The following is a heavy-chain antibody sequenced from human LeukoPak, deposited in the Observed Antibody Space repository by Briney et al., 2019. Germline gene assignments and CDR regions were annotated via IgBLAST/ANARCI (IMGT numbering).Heavy chain of an antibody. J-gene: IGHJ5*02. Sequence: PSETLSLTCTVSGGSISSHYWSWIRQPPGKGLEWIGYISDGRSSNYNPSLRSRVTIEIDTSKNQFSLKLPSVTAADTAVYYCARMRVVAGTRASWFDPWGQGALVTVSS. CDR1: GGSISSHY. D-gene: IGHD6-19*01. CDR3: ARMRVVAGTRASWFDP. V-gene: IGHV4-59*11. CDR2: ISDGRSS.